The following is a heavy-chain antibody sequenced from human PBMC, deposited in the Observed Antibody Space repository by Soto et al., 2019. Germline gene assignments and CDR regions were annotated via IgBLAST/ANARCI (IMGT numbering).Heavy chain of an antibody. CDR2: ISGSGRNT. J-gene: IGHJ3*02. CDR1: GFTFRDYY. V-gene: IGHV3-11*06. Sequence: GGSLRLSCAASGFTFRDYYMSWIRQAPGTGLEWLSYISGSGRNTDYTDSVRGRFTISRDNSKNTLDLQMNSLRDEDTALYYCVRERGPFDAFDIWGQGTMVTVSS. CDR3: VRERGPFDAFDI.